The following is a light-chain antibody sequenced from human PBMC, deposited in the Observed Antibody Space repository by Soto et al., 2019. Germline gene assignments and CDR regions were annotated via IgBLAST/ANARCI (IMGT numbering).Light chain of an antibody. V-gene: IGLV2-14*03. Sequence: QSALTQPASVSGSPGQSITTSCTGTSSDAGGYNYVSWYQQHPGKAPKLMIYDVSDRPSGVSNRFSASKSGNTASLTISGLQAEDEADYYCCSYTSSSAPWVFGTGTKVTVL. CDR1: SSDAGGYNY. CDR2: DVS. CDR3: CSYTSSSAPWV. J-gene: IGLJ1*01.